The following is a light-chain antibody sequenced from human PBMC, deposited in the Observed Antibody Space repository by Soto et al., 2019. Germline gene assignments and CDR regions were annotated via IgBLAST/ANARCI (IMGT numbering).Light chain of an antibody. V-gene: IGLV2-8*01. CDR1: SSDVGGYDY. CDR2: EVS. CDR3: SSYAGSSNFVV. J-gene: IGLJ2*01. Sequence: QSALTQPPSASGSPGQSVTMSCSGTSSDVGGYDYVSWYQQHPGKAPKLMIYEVSTRPSGVPDRFFGSKSGNTASLTVSGLQAEDEADYYCSSYAGSSNFVVFGGGTKLTVL.